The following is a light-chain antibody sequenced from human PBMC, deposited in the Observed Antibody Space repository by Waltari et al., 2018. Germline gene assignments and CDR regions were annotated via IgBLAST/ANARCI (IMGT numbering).Light chain of an antibody. CDR3: AAWDDSLSGRWV. J-gene: IGLJ3*02. CDR1: SSNIGSNY. Sequence: QSVLTQPPSASGTPGQRVTIPCSGSSSNIGSNYVYWYQQLPGTAPKLLIDRNNRRPSGGPDRVAGSKSGTSASLAISGLRSEDEADYYCAAWDDSLSGRWVFGGGTKLTVL. CDR2: RNN. V-gene: IGLV1-47*01.